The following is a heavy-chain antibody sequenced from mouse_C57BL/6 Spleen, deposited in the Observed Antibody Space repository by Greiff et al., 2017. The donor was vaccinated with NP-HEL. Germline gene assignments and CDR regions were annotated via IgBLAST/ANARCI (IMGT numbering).Heavy chain of an antibody. CDR3: ARKAIYGSSPDWYFDV. Sequence: QVQLQQPGAELVKPGASVKLSCKASGYTFTSYWMHWVKQRPGQGLEWIGEIDPSDSYTNYNQKFKGKATLTVDTSSSTAYMQLSSLTSEDSAVYYCARKAIYGSSPDWYFDVWGTGTTVTVSS. V-gene: IGHV1-50*01. J-gene: IGHJ1*03. CDR2: IDPSDSYT. D-gene: IGHD1-1*01. CDR1: GYTFTSYW.